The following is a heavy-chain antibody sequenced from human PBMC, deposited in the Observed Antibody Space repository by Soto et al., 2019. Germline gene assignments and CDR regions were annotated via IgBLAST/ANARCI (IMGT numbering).Heavy chain of an antibody. V-gene: IGHV1-69*12. D-gene: IGHD2-21*02. J-gene: IGHJ6*02. CDR1: GGTFSSYA. CDR2: IIPICGTA. Sequence: QVQLVQSGAEVKKPGSSVKVSCKASGGTFSSYAISWVRQAPGQGLEWMGGIIPICGTANYAQKFQGRGTITADESTSTAYMELSSLRSADTAVYYCARRDIVVVTATGYYYYGMDVWGQGTTVTVSS. CDR3: ARRDIVVVTATGYYYYGMDV.